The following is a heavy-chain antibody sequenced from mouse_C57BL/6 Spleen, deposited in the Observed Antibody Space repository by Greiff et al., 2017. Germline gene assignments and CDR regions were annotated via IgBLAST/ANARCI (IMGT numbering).Heavy chain of an antibody. Sequence: VQLQQPGAELVTPGASVKLSCKASGYTFTSYWLHWVKQRPGRGLEWIGRIDPNSGGTKYNEKFKSKATLTVDKPSSTAYMQLSSLTSEDSAVYYWARTNLGNWYCDYWGQGTTLTVFS. D-gene: IGHD2-1*01. CDR2: IDPNSGGT. CDR1: GYTFTSYW. CDR3: ARTNLGNWYCDY. J-gene: IGHJ2*01. V-gene: IGHV1-72*01.